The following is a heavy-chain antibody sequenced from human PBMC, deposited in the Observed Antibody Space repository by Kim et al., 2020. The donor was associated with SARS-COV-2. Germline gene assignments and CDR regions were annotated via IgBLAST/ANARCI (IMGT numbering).Heavy chain of an antibody. CDR2: ISGSGGST. Sequence: GGSLRLSCAASGFTFNNYAMSWVRQAPGKGLEWVSGISGSGGSTYNTDSVKGRFSISRDNSKNTLYLQMNSLRAEDTAIYWCVKTYHFGSERFTGAFHIWGQGTTVIVSS. CDR1: GFTFNNYA. D-gene: IGHD3-10*01. CDR3: VKTYHFGSERFTGAFHI. V-gene: IGHV3-23*01. J-gene: IGHJ3*02.